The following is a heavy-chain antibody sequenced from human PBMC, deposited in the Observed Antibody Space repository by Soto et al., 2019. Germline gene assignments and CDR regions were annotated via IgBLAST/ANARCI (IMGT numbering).Heavy chain of an antibody. CDR2: ISSGSNYI. V-gene: IGHV3-21*01. CDR1: GFTFSSYT. Sequence: EVQLVESGGGLVKPGGSLRLSCAASGFTFSSYTMNWVRQAPDKGLEWVSSISSGSNYIYYADSVKGRFTISRDNAKNSLYRQMNSLRAEDTAGYYCARGYGSADYWGQGTLVTVSS. J-gene: IGHJ4*02. CDR3: ARGYGSADY. D-gene: IGHD5-18*01.